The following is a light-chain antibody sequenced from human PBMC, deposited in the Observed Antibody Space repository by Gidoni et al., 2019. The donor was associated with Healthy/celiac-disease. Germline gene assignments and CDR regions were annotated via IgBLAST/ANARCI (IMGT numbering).Light chain of an antibody. CDR2: ADN. Sequence: NFMLPQPHSGSESTGKTVPISCTRSSGSIASTYVQWYQQRPGSAPTTVIYADNQRPSGVPDRFSGSIDSSSNSASLTISGLKTEDEADYSCQSYDSSNVVFGGGTKLTVL. J-gene: IGLJ2*01. V-gene: IGLV6-57*03. CDR1: SGSIASTY. CDR3: QSYDSSNVV.